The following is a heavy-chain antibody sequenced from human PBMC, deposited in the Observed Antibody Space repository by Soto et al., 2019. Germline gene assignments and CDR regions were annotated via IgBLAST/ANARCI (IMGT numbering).Heavy chain of an antibody. CDR3: ARVWFGESSWFDP. J-gene: IGHJ5*02. V-gene: IGHV4-30-2*01. D-gene: IGHD3-10*01. CDR1: GGSITIGGYC. CDR2: ICHSGNT. Sequence: SATLSLTCTVSGGSITIGGYCWSWIRQPPGQGLEWIGYICHSGNTYYNPSLKSRVTTSLDRSKNQFSLNLSSVTAADTAVYYCARVWFGESSWFDPWGQGTLVPVSS.